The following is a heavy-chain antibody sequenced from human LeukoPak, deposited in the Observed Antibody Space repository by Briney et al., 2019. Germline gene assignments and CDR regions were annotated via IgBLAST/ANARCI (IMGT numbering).Heavy chain of an antibody. CDR3: ARHEPYSSNWADFDY. D-gene: IGHD6-13*01. CDR1: GGSISSYY. J-gene: IGHJ4*02. V-gene: IGHV4-4*07. Sequence: SETLSLTCTVSGGSISSYYWSWIRQPAGKGLEWIGHIYNSGSTNYNPSLKGRVTMSVATSKNQFSLKLTSVTAADTAVYYCARHEPYSSNWADFDYWGQGTLVTVSS. CDR2: IYNSGST.